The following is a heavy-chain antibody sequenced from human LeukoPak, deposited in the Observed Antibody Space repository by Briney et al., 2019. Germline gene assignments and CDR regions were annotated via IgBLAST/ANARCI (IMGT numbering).Heavy chain of an antibody. V-gene: IGHV4-59*01. D-gene: IGHD4-17*01. CDR1: GGSISSYY. CDR3: ARWAGPLTTVTTQGNFDY. Sequence: SETLSLTCTVSGGSISSYYWSWIRPPPGKGLEWIGYIYYSGSTNYNPSLKSRVTISVDTSKNQFSLKLSSVTAADTAMYYCARWAGPLTTVTTQGNFDYWGQGTLVTVSS. CDR2: IYYSGST. J-gene: IGHJ4*02.